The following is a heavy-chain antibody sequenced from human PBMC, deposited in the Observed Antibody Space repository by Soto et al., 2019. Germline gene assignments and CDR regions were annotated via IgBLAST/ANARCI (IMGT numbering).Heavy chain of an antibody. CDR3: ARLYYYGSGSLNP. J-gene: IGHJ5*02. D-gene: IGHD3-10*01. V-gene: IGHV4-39*01. CDR2: IYYSGST. CDR1: GGSISSSSYY. Sequence: TLSLTCTVSGGSISSSSYYWGWIRQPPGKGLEWIGSIYYSGSTYYNPSLKSRVTISVDTSKNQFSLKLSSVTAADTAVYYCARLYYYGSGSLNPWGQGTLVTVSS.